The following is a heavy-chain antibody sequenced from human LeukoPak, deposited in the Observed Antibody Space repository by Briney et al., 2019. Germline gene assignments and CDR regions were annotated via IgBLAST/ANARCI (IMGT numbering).Heavy chain of an antibody. J-gene: IGHJ4*02. V-gene: IGHV3-9*01. CDR1: GFTFDDYA. CDR3: AKDIRGSTSYVDY. CDR2: ISWNSGSI. Sequence: GGSLRLSCAASGFTFDDYALHWVRQASGKGLEWVSGISWNSGSIGYADSVKGRFTISRDNAKNSLYLQMNSLRAEDTALYYCAKDIRGSTSYVDYWGQGTLVTVSS. D-gene: IGHD2-2*01.